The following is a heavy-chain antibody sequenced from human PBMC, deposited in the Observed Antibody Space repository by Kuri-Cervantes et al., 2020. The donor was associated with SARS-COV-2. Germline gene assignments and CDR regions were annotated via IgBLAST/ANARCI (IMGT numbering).Heavy chain of an antibody. CDR3: ARSPGGVFDC. Sequence: GSLRLSCAVYGGSSSAYYWSWIRQPPGKGLEWIGEINHSGSTNYNPSLKSRVTISVDTSKHQLSLKLSSVTAADTAVYYCARSPGGVFDCWGQGTLVTVSS. D-gene: IGHD3-16*01. CDR2: INHSGST. CDR1: GGSSSAYY. V-gene: IGHV4-34*01. J-gene: IGHJ4*02.